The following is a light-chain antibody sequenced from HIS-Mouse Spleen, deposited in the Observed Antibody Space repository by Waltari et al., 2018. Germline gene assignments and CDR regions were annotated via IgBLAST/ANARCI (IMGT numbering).Light chain of an antibody. CDR1: SSDVGGYNY. J-gene: IGLJ1*01. CDR3: SSYTSSSIYV. CDR2: DVS. Sequence: QSALTQPASVSGSPGQSITISCTGTSSDVGGYNYVSWYQQHPGKAPKLMIYDVSNRPPGGSNPVSCFQAGNTAALTISGLQAEDEADYYCSSYTSSSIYVFGTGTKVTVL. V-gene: IGLV2-14*03.